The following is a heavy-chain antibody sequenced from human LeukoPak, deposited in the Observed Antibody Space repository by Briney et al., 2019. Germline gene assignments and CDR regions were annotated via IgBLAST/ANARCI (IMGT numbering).Heavy chain of an antibody. D-gene: IGHD2-15*01. V-gene: IGHV3-23*01. J-gene: IGHJ3*02. CDR1: GGTFSSYA. CDR3: AKDGRVWAFDI. CDR2: ISGSGGST. Sequence: SCKASGGTFSSYAMSWVRQAPGKGLEWVSAISGSGGSTYYADSVKGRFTISRDNSKNTLYLQMNSLRAEDTAVYYCAKDGRVWAFDIWGQGTMVTVSS.